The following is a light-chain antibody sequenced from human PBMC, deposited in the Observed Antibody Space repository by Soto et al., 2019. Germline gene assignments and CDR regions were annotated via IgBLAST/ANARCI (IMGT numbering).Light chain of an antibody. CDR2: SVS. CDR3: QQRSNWQIT. CDR1: QSVSNN. Sequence: EIVMTQSPATLSVSQGERATLSCRASQSVSNNLAWYQQKPGQAPRLLIYSVSTRATGIPARFRGSGSGTDFTLTISCLEPDDFAVYYCQQRSNWQITFGQGTLLDI. V-gene: IGKV3-15*01. J-gene: IGKJ5*01.